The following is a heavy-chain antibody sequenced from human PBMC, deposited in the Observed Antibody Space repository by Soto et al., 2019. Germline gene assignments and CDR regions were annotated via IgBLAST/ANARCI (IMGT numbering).Heavy chain of an antibody. CDR3: AKDRMGAGVRGYFDY. J-gene: IGHJ4*02. CDR1: GFTFSSYG. D-gene: IGHD3-10*01. CDR2: ISYVGSNK. V-gene: IGHV3-30*18. Sequence: QVQLVESGGGVVQPGKSLRLSCAGSGFTFSSYGMDWVRQAPGKGLEWVAVISYVGSNKYYADSVKGRFTISRDNSKNTLYLQMSSLRADDTAVYYCAKDRMGAGVRGYFDYWGQGTLVTVSS.